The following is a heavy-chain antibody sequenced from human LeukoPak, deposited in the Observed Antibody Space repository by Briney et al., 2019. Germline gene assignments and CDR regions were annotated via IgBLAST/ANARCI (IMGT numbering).Heavy chain of an antibody. CDR3: ARAVYSYGYNPDY. CDR1: GGSISSYY. Sequence: SETLSLTCTVSGGSISSYYWSWIRQPPGKGLEWIGYIYYSGSTNYNPSLKSRVTISVDKSKNQFSLKLSSVTAADTAVYYCARAVYSYGYNPDYWGQGTLVTVSS. CDR2: IYYSGST. D-gene: IGHD5-18*01. J-gene: IGHJ4*02. V-gene: IGHV4-59*12.